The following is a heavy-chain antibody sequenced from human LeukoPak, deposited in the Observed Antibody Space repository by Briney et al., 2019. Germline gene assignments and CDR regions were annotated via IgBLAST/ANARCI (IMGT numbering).Heavy chain of an antibody. CDR2: IYYSGST. Sequence: SETLSLTCTVSGGSISSYYWSWIRQPPGKGLEWIGYIYYSGSTNYNPSLKSRVTISVDTSKNQFSLKLSSVTAADTAVYYCARGGSSGWPYSYYYYYYYMDVWGKGTTVTISS. V-gene: IGHV4-59*01. J-gene: IGHJ6*03. CDR3: ARGGSSGWPYSYYYYYYYMDV. D-gene: IGHD6-19*01. CDR1: GGSISSYY.